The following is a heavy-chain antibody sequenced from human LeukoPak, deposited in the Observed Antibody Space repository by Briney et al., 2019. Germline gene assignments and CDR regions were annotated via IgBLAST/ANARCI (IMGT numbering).Heavy chain of an antibody. V-gene: IGHV4-39*01. Sequence: SETLSLTCTVSGGSISRSFYYWGWIRQPPGKGLEWIGSIYYTGSTYYNPSLKSRVTMSIDTSNNQVSLKLRSVTAADTAVYYCARVLYCTTTSCHHWYFDLWGRGTLVTVSS. D-gene: IGHD2-2*01. CDR2: IYYTGST. CDR3: ARVLYCTTTSCHHWYFDL. CDR1: GGSISRSFYY. J-gene: IGHJ2*01.